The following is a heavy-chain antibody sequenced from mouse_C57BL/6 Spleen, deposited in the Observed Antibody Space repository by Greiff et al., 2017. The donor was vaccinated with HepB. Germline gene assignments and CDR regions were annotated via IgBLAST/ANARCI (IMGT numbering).Heavy chain of an antibody. CDR1: GYAFSSSW. V-gene: IGHV1-82*01. D-gene: IGHD1-1*01. CDR2: IYPGDGDT. J-gene: IGHJ4*01. Sequence: VQRVESGPELVKPGASVKISCKASGYAFSSSWMNWVKQRPGKGLEWIGRIYPGDGDTNYNGKFKGKATLTADKSSSTAYMQLSSLTSEDSAVYFCYYYYGSSYPYAMDYWGQGTSVTVSS. CDR3: YYYYGSSYPYAMDY.